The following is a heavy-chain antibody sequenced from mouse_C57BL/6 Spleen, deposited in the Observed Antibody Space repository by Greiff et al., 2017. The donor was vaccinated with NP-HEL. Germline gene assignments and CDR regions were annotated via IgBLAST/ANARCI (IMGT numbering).Heavy chain of an antibody. CDR3: ARLDSSGY. V-gene: IGHV5-6*01. Sequence: EVKLMESGGDLVKPGGSLKLSCAASGFTFSSYGMSLVRQTPDKRLEWVATISSGGSYTYYPDSVKGRFTISRDNAKNTLYLQMSSLKSEDTAMYYCARLDSSGYWGKGTTLTVSS. D-gene: IGHD3-2*02. CDR2: ISSGGSYT. J-gene: IGHJ2*01. CDR1: GFTFSSYG.